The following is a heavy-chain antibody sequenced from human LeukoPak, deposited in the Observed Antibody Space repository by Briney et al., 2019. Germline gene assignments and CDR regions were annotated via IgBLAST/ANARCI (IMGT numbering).Heavy chain of an antibody. D-gene: IGHD6-13*01. Sequence: PGGSLRLSCAASGFTFSSYWMSWVRQAPGKGLEWVANIKQDGSEKDYVDSVKGRFTISRDNAKNSLYLQMNSLRAEDTAVYYCARGQQLVVSYYYYMDVWGKGTTVTVSS. CDR1: GFTFSSYW. V-gene: IGHV3-7*01. CDR3: ARGQQLVVSYYYYMDV. CDR2: IKQDGSEK. J-gene: IGHJ6*03.